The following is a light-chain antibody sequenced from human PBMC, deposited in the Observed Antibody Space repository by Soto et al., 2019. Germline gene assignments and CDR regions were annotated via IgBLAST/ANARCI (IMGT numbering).Light chain of an antibody. V-gene: IGKV1-39*01. CDR1: RSISRY. CDR2: GAS. J-gene: IGKJ2*01. Sequence: DIRLTQSPTSLSASVGDRVSITCRTSRSISRYLNWYQQKLGKAPKLLIYGASTLQGGVTSRFSGSGSGTDFTLTISCLQPEDFAPFFRQESYSSPHLFGHGTKLEMK. CDR3: QESYSSPHL.